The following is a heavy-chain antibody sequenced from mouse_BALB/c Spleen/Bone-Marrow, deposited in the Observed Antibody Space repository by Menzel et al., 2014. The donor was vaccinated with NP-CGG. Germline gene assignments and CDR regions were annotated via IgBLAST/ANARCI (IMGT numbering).Heavy chain of an antibody. CDR3: ARLGFYGGFAY. CDR1: GFDFSRYW. V-gene: IGHV4-1*02. J-gene: IGHJ3*01. D-gene: IGHD2-3*01. Sequence: EVMLVESGGGLVQPGGSLKLSCAASGFDFSRYWMSWVRQAPGKGLEWIGEINPDSSTINYTPSLKDKFIISRDNAKNTLYLQKSKMRSEDTALYYCARLGFYGGFAYWGQGTLVTLSP. CDR2: INPDSSTI.